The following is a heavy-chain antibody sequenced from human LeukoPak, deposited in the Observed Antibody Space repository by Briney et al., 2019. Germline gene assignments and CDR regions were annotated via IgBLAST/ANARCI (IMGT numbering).Heavy chain of an antibody. Sequence: SETLSLTCTVSGVSISSSNSYWGWIRQPPGKGLEWIGSIYYSGNTYYNASLKSQVSISIDTSKNQFSLKLSSVTAADTAVYYCARARGYCSGGSCYNWFDPWGQGTLVTVSS. CDR3: ARARGYCSGGSCYNWFDP. D-gene: IGHD2-15*01. V-gene: IGHV4-39*01. CDR1: GVSISSSNSY. CDR2: IYYSGNT. J-gene: IGHJ5*02.